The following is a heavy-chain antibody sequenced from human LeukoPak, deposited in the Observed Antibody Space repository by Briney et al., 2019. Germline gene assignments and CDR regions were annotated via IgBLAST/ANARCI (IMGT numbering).Heavy chain of an antibody. V-gene: IGHV3-66*01. D-gene: IGHD3-10*01. CDR3: ARSGPSVLWSKSFDY. CDR2: LYTAGPT. J-gene: IGHJ4*02. Sequence: GGSLRLSCAASGFSVSTFYMSWVRQAPGRGLEWVSVLYTAGPTYYADSVQGRFTISRDNSKNTLFLQVDNLRADDTATYYCARSGPSVLWSKSFDYWGQGALVTVSS. CDR1: GFSVSTFY.